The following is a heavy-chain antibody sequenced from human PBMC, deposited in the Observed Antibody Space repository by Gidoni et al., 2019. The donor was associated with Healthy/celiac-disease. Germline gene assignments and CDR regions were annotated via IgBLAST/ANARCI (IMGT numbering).Heavy chain of an antibody. CDR2: ISAYNGNT. J-gene: IGHJ4*02. CDR1: GYTFTSYG. V-gene: IGHV1-18*01. D-gene: IGHD3-3*01. CDR3: ARDRGITIFGVENFDY. Sequence: QVQLVQSGAEGKRPCASVQVSSKASGYTFTSYGISWVRQAPGQGLEWMGWISAYNGNTNYAQKPQGRVTMTTDTSTSTAYMELRSLRSDDTAVYYCARDRGITIFGVENFDYWGQGTLVTVSS.